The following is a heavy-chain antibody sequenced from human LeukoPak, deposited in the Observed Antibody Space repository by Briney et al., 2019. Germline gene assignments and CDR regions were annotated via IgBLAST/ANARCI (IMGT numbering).Heavy chain of an antibody. CDR1: GFTFSSNP. Sequence: GGSLRLSCAGSGFTFSSNPLSWVRQAPGKGLEWVSAINPSGGNTYYADSVRGRFTISRDNSKNTLYLQMNTLRAEDTAVYYCATTKQARRYFDYWGQGTLITVSS. CDR3: ATTKQARRYFDY. V-gene: IGHV3-23*01. CDR2: INPSGGNT. J-gene: IGHJ4*02. D-gene: IGHD1-1*01.